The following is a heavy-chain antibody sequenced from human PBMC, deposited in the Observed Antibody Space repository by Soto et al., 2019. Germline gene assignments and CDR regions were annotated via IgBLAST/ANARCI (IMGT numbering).Heavy chain of an antibody. Sequence: EVQLLESGGDLVQPGESLRLSCTASGFIFQTYTMSWVRQAPGRGLEWVSSIIGADGTTHYADSVKGRFTISRDNSKNTLYLQMNSLRAEDTALYYCAKDNYPDGAWDFDYWGQGTVVTVSS. CDR3: AKDNYPDGAWDFDY. CDR1: GFIFQTYT. J-gene: IGHJ4*02. CDR2: IIGADGTT. D-gene: IGHD4-17*01. V-gene: IGHV3-23*01.